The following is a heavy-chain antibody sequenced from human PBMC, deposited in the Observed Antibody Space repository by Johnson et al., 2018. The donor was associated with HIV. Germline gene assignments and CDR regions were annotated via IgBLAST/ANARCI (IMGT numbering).Heavy chain of an antibody. Sequence: EQLVESGGGLVKPGGSLRLSCAASGFIFSSYDMHWVRQATGKGLAWVSTIGTAGDTYYPGSVKGRFTISRENAKNSLYLQMNSLKAGDTAVYYCARGRDYYGSIDAFDIWGQGTLVTVSS. CDR2: IGTAGDT. J-gene: IGHJ3*02. CDR3: ARGRDYYGSIDAFDI. CDR1: GFIFSSYD. D-gene: IGHD3-10*01. V-gene: IGHV3-13*01.